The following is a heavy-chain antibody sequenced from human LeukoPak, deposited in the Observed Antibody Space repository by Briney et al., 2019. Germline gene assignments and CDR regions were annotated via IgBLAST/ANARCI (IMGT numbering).Heavy chain of an antibody. CDR3: ARGGVGYSYAYNPIDY. J-gene: IGHJ4*02. CDR1: GFSFSSYW. CDR2: IKQDGIER. Sequence: GGSLRLSCAASGFSFSSYWMNWVRQAPEKGLEWVANIKQDGIERFYVDSVKGRFTISRDNAKTSLYLQMNSLTAEDSAVYYCARGGVGYSYAYNPIDYWGQGTLVTVSS. V-gene: IGHV3-7*05. D-gene: IGHD5-18*01.